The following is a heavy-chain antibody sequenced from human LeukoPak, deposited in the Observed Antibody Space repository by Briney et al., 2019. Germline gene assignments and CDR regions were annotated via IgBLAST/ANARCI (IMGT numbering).Heavy chain of an antibody. Sequence: SPSETLSLTCTVSGGSISSSSYYWGWIRQPPGKGLEWIGCIYYSGSTYYNPSLKSRVTISVDTSKNQFSLKLSSVTAAGTAVYYCARDSSGWYEGETFDYWGQGTLVTVSS. CDR2: IYYSGST. J-gene: IGHJ4*02. V-gene: IGHV4-39*07. CDR3: ARDSSGWYEGETFDY. CDR1: GGSISSSSYY. D-gene: IGHD6-19*01.